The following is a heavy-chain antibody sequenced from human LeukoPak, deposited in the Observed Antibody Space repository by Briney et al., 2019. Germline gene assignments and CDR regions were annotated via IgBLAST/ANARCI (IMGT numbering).Heavy chain of an antibody. CDR2: INAGNGNT. CDR3: ASPAY. V-gene: IGHV1-3*01. J-gene: IGHJ4*02. CDR1: GYTFTTYA. Sequence: ASVKVSCKASGYTFTTYAMHWVRQAPGQRLEWMGWINAGNGNTESSEKFQDRVTITTDTSASTGFMELSSLRSEDTAVYYCASPAYWGQGTLVTVSS.